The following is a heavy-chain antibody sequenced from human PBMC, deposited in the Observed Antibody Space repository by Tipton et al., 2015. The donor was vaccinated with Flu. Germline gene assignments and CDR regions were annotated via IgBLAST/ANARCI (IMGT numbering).Heavy chain of an antibody. J-gene: IGHJ5*02. D-gene: IGHD4-11*01. CDR1: GGSFSGYY. CDR2: INHSGST. Sequence: TLSLTCAVYGGSFSGYYWSWIRQPPGKGLEWIGEINHSGSTNYNPSLKSRVTISVDTSKNQFSLKLSSVTAADTAVYYCARFGLPASVTTFSWFDPWGQGTLVTVSS. CDR3: ARFGLPASVTTFSWFDP. V-gene: IGHV4-34*01.